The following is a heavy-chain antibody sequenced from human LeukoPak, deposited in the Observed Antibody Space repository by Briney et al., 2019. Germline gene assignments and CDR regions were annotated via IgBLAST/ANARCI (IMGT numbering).Heavy chain of an antibody. CDR2: INAGNGNT. Sequence: ASVKVSCKASGYTFTSYAMHWVRQAPGQRLEWMGWINAGNGNTKYSQKFQGRVTITRDTSASTAYMELSSLRSEDTAVYYCARGSSAAAGTGYWGQGTLVTVSS. V-gene: IGHV1-3*01. CDR1: GYTFTSYA. J-gene: IGHJ4*02. D-gene: IGHD6-13*01. CDR3: ARGSSAAAGTGY.